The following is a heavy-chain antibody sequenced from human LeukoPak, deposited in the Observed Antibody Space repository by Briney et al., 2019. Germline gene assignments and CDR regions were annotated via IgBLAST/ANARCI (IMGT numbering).Heavy chain of an antibody. CDR3: VTIGTDPARGWYYYMDV. J-gene: IGHJ6*03. CDR2: IRYDGSNK. V-gene: IGHV3-30*02. Sequence: GGSLRLSCAASGFTFSGCAMHWVRQAPGKGLEWVAFIRYDGSNKYYADSVKGRFTISRDNSKNTLYLQMNSLRAEDTAVYYCVTIGTDPARGWYYYMDVWGKGTTVTVSS. D-gene: IGHD6-19*01. CDR1: GFTFSGCA.